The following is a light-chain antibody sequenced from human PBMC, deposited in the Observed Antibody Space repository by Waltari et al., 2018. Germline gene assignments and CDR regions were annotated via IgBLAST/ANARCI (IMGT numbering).Light chain of an antibody. Sequence: EIVMTQSPATLSLSPGERATLSCRASQSVSSSLAWSQQKPGQAPRFLIYGASTRATGIPERFSGSGSGTDFTLTISSLEPEDVAVYYCLQRTNWPYSFGQGTKVEIK. CDR3: LQRTNWPYS. CDR2: GAS. V-gene: IGKV3-15*01. J-gene: IGKJ2*03. CDR1: QSVSSS.